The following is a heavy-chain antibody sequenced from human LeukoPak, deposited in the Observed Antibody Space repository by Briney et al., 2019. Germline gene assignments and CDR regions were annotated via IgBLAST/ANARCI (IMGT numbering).Heavy chain of an antibody. V-gene: IGHV1-69*04. Sequence: ASVKVSCKASGGTFSSCAISWVRQAPGQGLEWMGRIIPILGIADYAQKFRGRVTITADKSTSTAYMELSSLRSEDTAVYYCARVAIGGWYGVGYYFDYWGQGTLVTVSS. CDR3: ARVAIGGWYGVGYYFDY. CDR1: GGTFSSCA. D-gene: IGHD6-19*01. J-gene: IGHJ4*02. CDR2: IIPILGIA.